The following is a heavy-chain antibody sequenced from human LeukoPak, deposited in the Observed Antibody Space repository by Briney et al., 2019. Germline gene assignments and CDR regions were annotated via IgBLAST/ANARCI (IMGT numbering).Heavy chain of an antibody. CDR2: ISYDGSNK. J-gene: IGHJ4*02. CDR3: AKTSVPFNY. CDR1: GFTFSSYG. V-gene: IGHV3-30*18. D-gene: IGHD2-2*01. Sequence: GRSLRLSCAASGFTFSSYGMHWARQAPGKGLEWVAVISYDGSNKYYADSVKGRFTISRDNSKNTLYLQMNSLRAEDTAVYYCAKTSVPFNYWGQGTLVTVSS.